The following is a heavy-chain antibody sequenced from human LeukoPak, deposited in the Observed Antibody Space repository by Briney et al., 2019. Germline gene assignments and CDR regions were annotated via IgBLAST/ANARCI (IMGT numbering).Heavy chain of an antibody. CDR1: GGSFSSNY. Sequence: PSETLSLTCTVSGGSFSSNYWSWVRQPPGKGLEWIGYIYYSGSTNYNPSLKSRVTISVDTSQNQFSLKLMSVTAADTAVYFCARHPRGLGYCSSTSCYTFDYWGQGTQVTVSS. D-gene: IGHD2-2*02. CDR2: IYYSGST. J-gene: IGHJ4*02. V-gene: IGHV4-59*08. CDR3: ARHPRGLGYCSSTSCYTFDY.